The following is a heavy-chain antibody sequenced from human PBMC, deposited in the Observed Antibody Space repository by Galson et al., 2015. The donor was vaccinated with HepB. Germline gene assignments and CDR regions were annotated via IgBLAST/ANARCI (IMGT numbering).Heavy chain of an antibody. CDR3: ARDRRYSSGWYDY. CDR2: ISSSSSTI. V-gene: IGHV3-48*02. D-gene: IGHD6-19*01. J-gene: IGHJ4*02. Sequence: SLRLSCAASGFTFSSYSMNWVRQAPGKGLEWVSYISSSSSTIYYADSVKGRFTISRDDAKNSLYLQMNSLRDEDTAVYYCARDRRYSSGWYDYWGQGTLVTVSS. CDR1: GFTFSSYS.